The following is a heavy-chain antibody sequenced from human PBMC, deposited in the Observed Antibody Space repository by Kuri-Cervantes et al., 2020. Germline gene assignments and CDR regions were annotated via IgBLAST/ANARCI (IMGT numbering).Heavy chain of an antibody. CDR3: ARGSGSSSGWVSDY. CDR2: ISWNSGSI. CDR1: GFTFDDYA. J-gene: IGHJ4*02. D-gene: IGHD6-19*01. V-gene: IGHV3-9*01. Sequence: SLKISCAASGFTFDDYAMHWVRQAPGKGLEWVSGISWNSGSIGYADSVKGRFTISRDNSKNTLYLQMNSLRAEDTAVYYCARGSGSSSGWVSDYWGQGTLVTVSS.